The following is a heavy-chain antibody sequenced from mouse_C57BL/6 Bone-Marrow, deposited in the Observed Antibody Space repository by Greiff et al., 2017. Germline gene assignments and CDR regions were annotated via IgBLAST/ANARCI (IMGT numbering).Heavy chain of an antibody. D-gene: IGHD1-1*01. CDR1: GYTFTSYW. Sequence: QVQLQQPGAELVKPGASVKMSCKASGYTFTSYWLTWVKQRPGQGLEWIGDIYPGSGSTNYNEKFKSKATLTVDTSSSTAYMQLSSLTSADSAVYYCARPTEYYYYAMDYWGQGTTVTVSS. CDR3: ARPTEYYYYAMDY. V-gene: IGHV1-55*01. CDR2: IYPGSGST. J-gene: IGHJ4*01.